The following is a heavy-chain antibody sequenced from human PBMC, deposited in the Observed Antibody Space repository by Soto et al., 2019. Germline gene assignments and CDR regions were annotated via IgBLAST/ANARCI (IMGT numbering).Heavy chain of an antibody. D-gene: IGHD6-19*01. V-gene: IGHV4-39*01. J-gene: IGHJ5*02. CDR1: GGSIITTNYY. CDR3: ARLQPPRGYSSGWFDR. Sequence: PSETLSLTCTVSGGSIITTNYYWVWIRQPPGNGLEWIGTIYYAGSTYYNPSLKSRVTISVDTSKNQFSLKLRSVTATDTAMYYCARLQPPRGYSSGWFDRWGQGFQVTV. CDR2: IYYAGST.